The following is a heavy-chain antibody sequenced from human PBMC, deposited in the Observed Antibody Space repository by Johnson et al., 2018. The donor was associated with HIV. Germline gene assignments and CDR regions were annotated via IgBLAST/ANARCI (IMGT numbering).Heavy chain of an antibody. CDR3: ARLNREQQLVTLDAFDI. V-gene: IGHV3-9*01. D-gene: IGHD6-13*01. Sequence: VQLVESGGGLVQPGRSLRLSCAASGFTFDDYAMHWVRQAPGKGLEWVSGISWNSGSIGYADSVKGRFTISRDNAKNSLYLQMNSLRAEDTAVYYCARLNREQQLVTLDAFDIWGQGTMVTVSS. CDR1: GFTFDDYA. CDR2: ISWNSGSI. J-gene: IGHJ3*02.